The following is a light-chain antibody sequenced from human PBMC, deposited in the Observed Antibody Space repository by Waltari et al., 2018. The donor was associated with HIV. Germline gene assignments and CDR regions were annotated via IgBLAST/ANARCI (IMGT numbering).Light chain of an antibody. CDR1: QSLLQSNGYNY. J-gene: IGKJ4*01. V-gene: IGKV2-28*01. CDR2: LGS. Sequence: IVMTQSPLSLPVTPGEPASISCRSSQSLLQSNGYNYLHWYLQKPGQSPQLLIYLGSNRASGVPDRFSGSGSGTYFTLKISRVEAEDVGVYYCMQALQTPTFGGGTKVEIK. CDR3: MQALQTPT.